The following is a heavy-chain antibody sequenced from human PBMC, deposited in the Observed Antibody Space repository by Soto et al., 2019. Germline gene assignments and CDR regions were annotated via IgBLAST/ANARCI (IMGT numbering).Heavy chain of an antibody. J-gene: IGHJ4*02. D-gene: IGHD3-16*01. V-gene: IGHV3-30-3*01. CDR1: GFTFSSYA. CDR3: AREGGGSSFDY. CDR2: ISYDGSNK. Sequence: QVQLVESGGGVVQPGRSLRLSCAASGFTFSSYAMHWVRQAPGKGLEWVAVISYDGSNKYYADSVKGRFTISRDNSKNTLYLQMNSMRAEDTAVYYWAREGGGSSFDYWGQGTLVTVSS.